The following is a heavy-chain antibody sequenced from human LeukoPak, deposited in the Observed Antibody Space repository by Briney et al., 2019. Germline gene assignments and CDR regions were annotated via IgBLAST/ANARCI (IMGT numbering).Heavy chain of an antibody. CDR2: INHSGST. CDR3: ARDRAYGSGSYVDY. Sequence: PSETLSLTCAVYGGSFSGYYWSWIRQPPGKGLEWIGEINHSGSTNYNPSLKSRVTISVDTSKNQFSLKLSSVTAADTAVYYCARDRAYGSGSYVDYWGQGTLVTVSS. V-gene: IGHV4-34*01. J-gene: IGHJ4*02. CDR1: GGSFSGYY. D-gene: IGHD3-10*01.